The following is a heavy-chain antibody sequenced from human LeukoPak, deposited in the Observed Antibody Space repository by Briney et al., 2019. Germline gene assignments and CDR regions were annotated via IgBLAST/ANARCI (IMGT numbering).Heavy chain of an antibody. CDR2: IYNSVST. V-gene: IGHV4-39*07. J-gene: IGHJ2*01. CDR3: ARVSGRFTWYFDL. CDR1: GASITIGAESYH. Sequence: SETLSLTCTVSGASITIGAESYHWGWIRQPPGKGLEWFGIIYNSVSTYYNPSLKSRVTISVDTSKTQFSLKLSSVTAADTAVYYCARVSGRFTWYFDLWGRGTLVTVSS.